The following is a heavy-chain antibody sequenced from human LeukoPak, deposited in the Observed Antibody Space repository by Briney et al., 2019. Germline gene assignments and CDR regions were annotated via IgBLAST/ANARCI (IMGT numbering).Heavy chain of an antibody. V-gene: IGHV3-23*01. Sequence: PGGSLRLSCAASGFTFSSYAMSWVRQAPGKGLEWVSAISGSGGSTYYADSVKGRFTISRDNSKNTVDLQMNSLRVEDTAVYYCARLLGSALDPWGQGTLATVST. D-gene: IGHD2-21*01. CDR3: ARLLGSALDP. CDR2: ISGSGGST. J-gene: IGHJ5*02. CDR1: GFTFSSYA.